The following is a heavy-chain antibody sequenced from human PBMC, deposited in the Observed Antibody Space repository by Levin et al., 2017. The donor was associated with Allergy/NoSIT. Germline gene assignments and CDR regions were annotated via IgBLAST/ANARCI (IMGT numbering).Heavy chain of an antibody. D-gene: IGHD4-17*01. J-gene: IGHJ6*02. CDR3: ARDRKDLGYGDTGAAFYYYGMDV. V-gene: IGHV4-61*01. Sequence: SETLSLTCTVSGGSVSSGSYYWSWIRQPPGKGLEWIGYIYYSGSTNYNPSLKSRVTISVDTSKNQFSLKLSSVTAADTAVYYCARDRKDLGYGDTGAAFYYYGMDVWGQGTTVTVSS. CDR2: IYYSGST. CDR1: GGSVSSGSYY.